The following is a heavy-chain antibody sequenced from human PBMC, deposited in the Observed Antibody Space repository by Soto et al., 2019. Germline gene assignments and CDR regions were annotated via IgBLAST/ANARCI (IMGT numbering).Heavy chain of an antibody. CDR2: IIPIFGTA. D-gene: IGHD6-6*01. V-gene: IGHV1-69*13. J-gene: IGHJ6*02. CDR1: GGTFSSYA. CDR3: ARDGTGYSSSSDYYYGMDV. Sequence: SVKVSCKASGGTFSSYAISWVRQAPGQGLEWMGGIIPIFGTANYAQKFQGRVTITADESTSTAYMELSSLRSEDTAVYYCARDGTGYSSSSDYYYGMDVWGQGTTVTVSS.